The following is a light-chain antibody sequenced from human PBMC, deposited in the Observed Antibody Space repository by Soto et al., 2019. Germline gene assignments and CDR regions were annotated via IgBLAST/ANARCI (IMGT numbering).Light chain of an antibody. V-gene: IGKV1-27*01. Sequence: IQMTQSPSSLSASVGDRVTITCRATQGISNYLAWYQQKPGKVPKLLIYAASTLQSGVPSRFSGSGSGTDFTLTISNLQPEDVATYYCQRYISAPFTFGPGTNVDIK. CDR2: AAS. CDR1: QGISNY. J-gene: IGKJ3*01. CDR3: QRYISAPFT.